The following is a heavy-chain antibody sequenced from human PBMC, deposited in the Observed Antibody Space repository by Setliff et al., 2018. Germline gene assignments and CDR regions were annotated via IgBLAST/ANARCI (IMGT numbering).Heavy chain of an antibody. V-gene: IGHV1-18*01. J-gene: IGHJ6*03. CDR3: ARDRAARPPNSYYYYMDV. CDR1: GYTFTNYG. Sequence: SVKVSCKASGYTFTNYGISWVRQAPGQGLEWMGWISASNGNTNSAQKLQGRVTMTTDESTSTAYMELSSLRSEDTAVYYCARDRAARPPNSYYYYMDVWGKGTTVTVSS. D-gene: IGHD6-6*01. CDR2: ISASNGNT.